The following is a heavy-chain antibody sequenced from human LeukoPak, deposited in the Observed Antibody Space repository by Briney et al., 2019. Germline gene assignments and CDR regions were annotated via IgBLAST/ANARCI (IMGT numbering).Heavy chain of an antibody. Sequence: GGSLRLSCAVSGFTFDDYAMHWVRQVPGKGLEWVSGINWNSDSIGYAVRGRFTISRDNAKNSLYLQMNSLRAEDTAVYYCARVKQQLVRLLGRDTTYYYYYYMDVWGKGTTVTVSS. CDR3: ARVKQQLVRLLGRDTTYYYYYYMDV. CDR1: GFTFDDYA. D-gene: IGHD6-13*01. J-gene: IGHJ6*03. CDR2: INWNSDSI. V-gene: IGHV3-9*01.